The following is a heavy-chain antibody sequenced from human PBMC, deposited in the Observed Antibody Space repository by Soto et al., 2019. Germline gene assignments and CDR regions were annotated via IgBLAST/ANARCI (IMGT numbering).Heavy chain of an antibody. J-gene: IGHJ6*03. CDR3: AKSESRYGGSSTCNENNYYHDYRGV. Sequence: EVQLLESGGGLVQPGGSLKLSCAASGFTFRPYVMTGVSQAPGKGLERVSAVRGSGGTTEYAASVKGRFTISRDKSKNPPYLRMTTLRAEDTAVYNCAKSESRYGGSSTCNENNYYHDYRGVWGKGTTVTVSS. V-gene: IGHV3-23*01. CDR2: VRGSGGTT. D-gene: IGHD2-2*01. CDR1: GFTFRPYV.